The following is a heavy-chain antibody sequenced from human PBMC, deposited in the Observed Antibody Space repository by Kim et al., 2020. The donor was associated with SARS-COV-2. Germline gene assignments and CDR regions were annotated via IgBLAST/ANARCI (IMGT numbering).Heavy chain of an antibody. CDR1: GGSIRSSSYY. CDR2: IYSSGST. CDR3: CRNYDSSCYYLKSYYF. J-gene: IGHJ4*01. V-gene: IGHV4-39*01. D-gene: IGHD3-22*01. Sequence: SETLSLTCTVSGGSIRSSSYYWGWIRPPPGKGLEWFGSIYSSGSTSYNPSLKSRVTISADTSSNQFSLQLSSVTAADTAVFYCCRNYDSSCYYLKSYYF.